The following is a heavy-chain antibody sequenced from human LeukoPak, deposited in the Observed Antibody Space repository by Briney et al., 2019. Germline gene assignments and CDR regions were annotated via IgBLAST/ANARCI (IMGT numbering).Heavy chain of an antibody. CDR3: ARDSREYCSGGSCYSLDYYYYGMDV. Sequence: GGSLRLSCAASGFTFSSYAMHWVRQAPGKGLEWVAVISYDGSNKYYADSVKGRFTISRDNSKNTLYLQMNSLRAEDTAVYYCARDSREYCSGGSCYSLDYYYYGMDVWGQGTTVAVSS. V-gene: IGHV3-30-3*01. CDR1: GFTFSSYA. CDR2: ISYDGSNK. D-gene: IGHD2-15*01. J-gene: IGHJ6*02.